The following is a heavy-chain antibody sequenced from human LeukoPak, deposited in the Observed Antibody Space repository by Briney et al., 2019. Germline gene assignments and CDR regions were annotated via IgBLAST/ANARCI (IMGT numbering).Heavy chain of an antibody. J-gene: IGHJ4*02. CDR1: GFTFGDYA. V-gene: IGHV3-49*03. CDR3: TRAWGSYYDFWSGPVDY. CDR2: FRSKAYGGTT. D-gene: IGHD3-3*01. Sequence: GGSLRLSCTASGFTFGDYAMSWFRQAPGKGLEWVGFFRSKAYGGTTEYAASVKGRFTISRDDSKSIAYLQMNSLKTEDTAVYYCTRAWGSYYDFWSGPVDYWGQGTLVTVSS.